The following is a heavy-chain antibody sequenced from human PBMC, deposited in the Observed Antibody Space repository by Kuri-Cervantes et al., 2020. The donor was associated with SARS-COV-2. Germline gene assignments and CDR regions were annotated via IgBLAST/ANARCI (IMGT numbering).Heavy chain of an antibody. Sequence: GGSLRLSCAASGFTFSSYWMHWVRQVPGKGLVWVSRINSDGSSTSYADSVKGRFTISRDNAKNTLYLQMYSLRAEDTAVYYCARGIGIAAAGHRGQGTLVTVSS. D-gene: IGHD6-13*01. V-gene: IGHV3-74*01. CDR2: INSDGSST. J-gene: IGHJ4*02. CDR1: GFTFSSYW. CDR3: ARGIGIAAAGH.